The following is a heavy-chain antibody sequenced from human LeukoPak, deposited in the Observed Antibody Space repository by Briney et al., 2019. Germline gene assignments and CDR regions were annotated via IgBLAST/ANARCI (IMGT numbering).Heavy chain of an antibody. D-gene: IGHD3-22*01. CDR2: ISSSGSTI. CDR1: GFTFSSYE. J-gene: IGHJ4*02. V-gene: IGHV3-48*03. Sequence: PGGSLRLSCAASGFTFSSYEMNWVRQAPGKGLEWVSYISSSGSTIYYADSVKGRFTISRDNAKNSLYLQMNSLRAEDTAVYYCAGGQWEYYDSSGYYYGGYFDYWGQGTLVTVSS. CDR3: AGGQWEYYDSSGYYYGGYFDY.